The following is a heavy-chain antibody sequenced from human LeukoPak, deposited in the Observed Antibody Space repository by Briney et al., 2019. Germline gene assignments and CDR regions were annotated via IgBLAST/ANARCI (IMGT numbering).Heavy chain of an antibody. CDR2: IYPVDSGT. CDR3: ARLGLTGTRWYYFDY. J-gene: IGHJ4*02. D-gene: IGHD1-20*01. Sequence: GQSLKISCKGYGYGFTTYSIGCLRQIRGKGLEWMGMIYPVDSGTRYSPYFHGKVTIPSYRSIPTAYLQWSSLDASDTTMSYFARLGLTGTRWYYFDYWGQGTLVTVSS. CDR1: GYGFTTYS. V-gene: IGHV5-51*01.